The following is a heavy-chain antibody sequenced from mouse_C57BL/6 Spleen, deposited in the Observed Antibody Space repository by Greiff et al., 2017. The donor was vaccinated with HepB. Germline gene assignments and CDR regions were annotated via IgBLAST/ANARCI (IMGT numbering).Heavy chain of an antibody. CDR3: ARPYYYGSSHFDY. V-gene: IGHV1-55*01. CDR1: GYTFTSYW. Sequence: QVQLKQPGAELVKPGASVKMSCKASGYTFTSYWITWVKQRPGQGLEWIGDIYPGSGSTNYNEKFKSKATLTVDTSSSTAYMQLSSLTSEDSAVYYCARPYYYGSSHFDYWGQGTTLTVSS. J-gene: IGHJ2*01. D-gene: IGHD1-1*01. CDR2: IYPGSGST.